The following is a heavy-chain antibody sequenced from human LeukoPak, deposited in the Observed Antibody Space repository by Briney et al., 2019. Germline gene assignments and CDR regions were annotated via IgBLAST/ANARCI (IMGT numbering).Heavy chain of an antibody. CDR3: ARLPQRRTTVVKGFDY. V-gene: IGHV4-34*01. CDR1: GGSFSGYY. CDR2: INHSGST. Sequence: SETLSLTCAVYGGSFSGYYWSWIRQPPGKGLEWIGEINHSGSTNYNPSLKSRVTISVDTSKNQLSLKLSSVTAADTAVYYCARLPQRRTTVVKGFDYWGQGTLVTVSS. J-gene: IGHJ4*02. D-gene: IGHD4-23*01.